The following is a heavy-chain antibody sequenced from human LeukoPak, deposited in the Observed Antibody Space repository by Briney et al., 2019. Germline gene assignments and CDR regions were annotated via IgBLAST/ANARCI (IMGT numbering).Heavy chain of an antibody. D-gene: IGHD6-13*01. V-gene: IGHV1-18*01. CDR2: ISAYNGNT. Sequence: ASVKVSCKASGYTFTSYGISWVRQAPGQGLEWMGWISAYNGNTNYAQKLQGRVTMTTDTSTSTAYMELRSLRSEDTAVYFCAIVAAGVDFDYWGQGTLVTVSS. CDR1: GYTFTSYG. J-gene: IGHJ4*02. CDR3: AIVAAGVDFDY.